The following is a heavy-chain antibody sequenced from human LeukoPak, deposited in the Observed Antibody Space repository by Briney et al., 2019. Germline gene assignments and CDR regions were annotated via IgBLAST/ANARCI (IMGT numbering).Heavy chain of an antibody. J-gene: IGHJ4*02. CDR3: ARDPMVTDY. CDR2: IKPDGSQI. D-gene: IGHD4/OR15-4a*01. V-gene: IGHV3-7*01. Sequence: PGGSLRLSCAASGFTFSDFWMSWVRQAPGKGLEWVANIKPDGSQIYYVGSVKGRFTISRDNAKGSLYLQMNSLRAEDTAVYYCARDPMVTDYWGQGTLVTVSS. CDR1: GFTFSDFW.